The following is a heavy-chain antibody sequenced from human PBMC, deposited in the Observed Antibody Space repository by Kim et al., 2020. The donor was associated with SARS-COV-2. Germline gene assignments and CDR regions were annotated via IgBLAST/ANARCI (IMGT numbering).Heavy chain of an antibody. CDR3: ARVFTSFGELLSFHDAFDI. V-gene: IGHV1-69*13. CDR2: IIPIFGTA. CDR1: GGTFSSYA. J-gene: IGHJ3*02. Sequence: SVKVSCKASGGTFSSYAISWVRQAPGQGLEWMGGIIPIFGTANYAQKFQGRVTITADESTSTAYMELSSLRSEDTAVYYCARVFTSFGELLSFHDAFDIWGQGTMVTVSS. D-gene: IGHD3-10*01.